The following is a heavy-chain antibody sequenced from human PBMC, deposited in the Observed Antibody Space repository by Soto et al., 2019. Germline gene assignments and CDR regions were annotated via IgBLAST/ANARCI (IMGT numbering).Heavy chain of an antibody. J-gene: IGHJ4*02. V-gene: IGHV3-30-3*01. CDR1: GLTFSNYA. Sequence: QVHLVESGGGVVQPGRSLRLSCAASGLTFSNYAMHWVRQAPGKGLEWVAFISYDGTNRCYPDSVKGRFTISRDNSKNTLYLHMNSLKTKDTAVYYCARESSSTVTTGGGGSAKDYWGQGTLVTVSS. CDR2: ISYDGTNR. D-gene: IGHD4-17*01. CDR3: ARESSSTVTTGGGGSAKDY.